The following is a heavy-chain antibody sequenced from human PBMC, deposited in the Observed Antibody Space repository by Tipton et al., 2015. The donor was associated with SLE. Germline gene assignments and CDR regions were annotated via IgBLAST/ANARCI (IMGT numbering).Heavy chain of an antibody. CDR3: ARREEYSGYPGEYYYYYYGMDV. CDR1: GFTFSSYW. CDR2: INSDGSST. V-gene: IGHV3-74*01. J-gene: IGHJ6*02. D-gene: IGHD5-12*01. Sequence: GSLRLSCAASGFTFSSYWMHWVRQAPGKGLVWVSRINSDGSSTSYADSVKGRFTISRDNAKNTLYLQMNSLRAEDTAVYYCARREEYSGYPGEYYYYYYGMDVWGQGTTVTVSS.